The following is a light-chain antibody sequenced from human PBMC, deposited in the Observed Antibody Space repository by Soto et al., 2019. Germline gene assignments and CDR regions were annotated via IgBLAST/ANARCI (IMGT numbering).Light chain of an antibody. CDR3: QQYDNLPIT. V-gene: IGKV1-33*01. CDR1: QDISNY. J-gene: IGKJ3*01. CDR2: DAS. Sequence: DIQMTQSPSSLSASVGDRVTITCQASQDISNYLNWYQQKPGKAPKLLIYDASNLETGVPSRFSGSGSGTDFTLTISSLQPEDIATYYCQQYDNLPITFGPGTKVYIK.